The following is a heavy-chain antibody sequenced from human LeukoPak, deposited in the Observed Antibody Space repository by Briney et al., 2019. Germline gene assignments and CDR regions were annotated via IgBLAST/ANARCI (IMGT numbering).Heavy chain of an antibody. CDR2: ISVYNNTV. V-gene: IGHV1-18*01. J-gene: IGHJ4*02. D-gene: IGHD5-18*01. Sequence: VASVKVSCKASDYTFISYAINWVRQAPGQGLEWMRWISVYNNTVRCVQNLQGRVSMTTDTSTSTAHMEVRSLKSDDTAVYYCARGGIQLWLRGKGLDYWGQGTLVTVSS. CDR1: DYTFISYA. CDR3: ARGGIQLWLRGKGLDY.